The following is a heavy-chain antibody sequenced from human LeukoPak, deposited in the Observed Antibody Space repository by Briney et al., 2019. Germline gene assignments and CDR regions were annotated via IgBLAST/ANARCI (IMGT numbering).Heavy chain of an antibody. J-gene: IGHJ6*02. CDR3: AKDSATETTHYYYGMDV. Sequence: GGSLRLSCAASGFTFSSYGMHWVRQAPGKGLEWVAVISYDGSKKYYADSVKGRSTISRDNSKSTLYLQMNSLRAEDTTVYYCAKDSATETTHYYYGMDVWGQGTTVTVSS. V-gene: IGHV3-30*18. D-gene: IGHD4-17*01. CDR1: GFTFSSYG. CDR2: ISYDGSKK.